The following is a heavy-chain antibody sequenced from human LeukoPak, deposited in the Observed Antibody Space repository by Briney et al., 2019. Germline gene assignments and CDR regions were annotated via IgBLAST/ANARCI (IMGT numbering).Heavy chain of an antibody. V-gene: IGHV1-18*04. J-gene: IGHJ4*02. Sequence: ASVKVSCEASGYTFTSYYMHWVRQAPGQGLEWMGWISAYNGNTNYAQKLQGRVTMTTDTSTSTAYMELRSLRSDDTAVYYCARAARFYFDYWGQGTLVTVSS. CDR3: ARAARFYFDY. D-gene: IGHD3-3*01. CDR1: GYTFTSYY. CDR2: ISAYNGNT.